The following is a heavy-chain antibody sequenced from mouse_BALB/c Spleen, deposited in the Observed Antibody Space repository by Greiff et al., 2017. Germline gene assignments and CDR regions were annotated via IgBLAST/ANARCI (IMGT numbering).Heavy chain of an antibody. CDR1: GYSITSDYA. Sequence: DVKLQESGPGLVKPSQSLSLTCTVTGYSITSDYAWNWIRQFPGNKLEWMGYISYSGSTSYNPSLKSRISITRDTSKNQFFLQLNSVTTEDTATYYCARGFVYGNRFAYWGQGTLVTVSA. CDR3: ARGFVYGNRFAY. V-gene: IGHV3-2*02. D-gene: IGHD2-1*01. CDR2: ISYSGST. J-gene: IGHJ3*01.